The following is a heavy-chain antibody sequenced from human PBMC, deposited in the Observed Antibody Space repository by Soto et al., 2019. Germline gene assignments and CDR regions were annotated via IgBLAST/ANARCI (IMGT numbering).Heavy chain of an antibody. D-gene: IGHD2-2*01. CDR1: GFTLSSYS. V-gene: IGHV3-21*01. CDR2: ISSTSSYI. Sequence: EVQLVESGGGLVKPGGSLRLSCAASGFTLSSYSMNWVRQAPGKGLEWVSSISSTSSYIYYADSVKGRFTISRDNAKNSLYLQLNKLRAEDTAVYYCAREGTYCPGSTCYANNDFDYWGQGPLVTVSS. J-gene: IGHJ4*02. CDR3: AREGTYCPGSTCYANNDFDY.